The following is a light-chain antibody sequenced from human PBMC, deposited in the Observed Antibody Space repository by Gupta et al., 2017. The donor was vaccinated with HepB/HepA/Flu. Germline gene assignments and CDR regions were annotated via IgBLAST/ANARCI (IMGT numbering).Light chain of an antibody. Sequence: EVVLTQSPATLFSSPGERVTLSCRASQSVSSYLAWYQHKPGQAPRLLIYDASKRATGIPARFSGSGSGTDFTLTIISLEPDDFAIYYCQHRSSWPPTFGQGTKVEIK. V-gene: IGKV3-11*01. J-gene: IGKJ1*01. CDR2: DAS. CDR1: QSVSSY. CDR3: QHRSSWPPT.